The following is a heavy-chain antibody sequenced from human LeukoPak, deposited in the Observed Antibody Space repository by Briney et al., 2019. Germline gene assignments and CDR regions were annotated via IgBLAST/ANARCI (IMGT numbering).Heavy chain of an antibody. CDR1: GGTFSSYA. J-gene: IGHJ4*02. V-gene: IGHV1-69*13. Sequence: SVKVSCKASGGTFSSYAISWVRQAPGQGLEWMGGIIPIFGTANYAQKFQGRVTITADESTSTAYMELSSLRSEDTAVYYCAADLSNPRMGASYLDSWGQGTLVTVSS. CDR2: IIPIFGTA. D-gene: IGHD3-16*01. CDR3: AADLSNPRMGASYLDS.